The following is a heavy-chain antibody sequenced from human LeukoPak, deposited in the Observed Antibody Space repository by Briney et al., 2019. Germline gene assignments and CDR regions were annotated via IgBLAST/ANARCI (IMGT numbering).Heavy chain of an antibody. V-gene: IGHV3-11*04. J-gene: IGHJ6*03. CDR3: AREGGKYYYDSSGYSWVQNYYYMDV. D-gene: IGHD3-22*01. CDR2: ITSSCSTI. CDR1: GFTFSDYY. Sequence: GGSLRLSCAASGFTFSDYYMNWIRQAPGKGLEWVSYITSSCSTIYYADSVKGRFTISRDNAKNSMYLQMNRLRAEETAVYYCAREGGKYYYDSSGYSWVQNYYYMDVWGKGTTVTVSS.